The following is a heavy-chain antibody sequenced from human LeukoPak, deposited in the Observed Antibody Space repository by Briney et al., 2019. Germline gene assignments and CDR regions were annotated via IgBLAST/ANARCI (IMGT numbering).Heavy chain of an antibody. D-gene: IGHD3-10*01. CDR3: AISMVRGVIHPN. J-gene: IGHJ4*02. CDR2: VDPEDGET. Sequence: GASVKVSCKVSGYTFTDYYMHWVQQAPGKGLEWMGLVDPEDGETIYAEKFQGRVTITADTSTDTAYMELSSLRSEDTAVYYCAISMVRGVIHPNLGQGTLVTVSS. V-gene: IGHV1-69-2*01. CDR1: GYTFTDYY.